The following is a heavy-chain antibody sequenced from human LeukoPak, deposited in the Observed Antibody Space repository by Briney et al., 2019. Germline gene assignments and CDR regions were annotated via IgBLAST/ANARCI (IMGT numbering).Heavy chain of an antibody. CDR3: AKAGFEEEMATYDY. CDR2: ISGSGGST. Sequence: GGSLRLSCAASGFTFSSYAMSWVRQAPGKGLEWVSAISGSGGSTYYADSVKGRFTISRDNSKNTLYLQMNSLRAEDTAVYYCAKAGFEEEMATYDYWGQGTLVTVSS. J-gene: IGHJ4*02. CDR1: GFTFSSYA. V-gene: IGHV3-23*01. D-gene: IGHD5-24*01.